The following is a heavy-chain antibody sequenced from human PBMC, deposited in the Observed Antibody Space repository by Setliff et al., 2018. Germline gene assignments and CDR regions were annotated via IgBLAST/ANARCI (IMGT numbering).Heavy chain of an antibody. CDR3: ARGYSAGYRIDY. J-gene: IGHJ4*02. D-gene: IGHD5-18*01. Sequence: GGSLRLSCAASGFIFSTYWMSWVRQAPGKGLEWVANIKQDGSDKYYVDSVKGRFTISRDNAKNSLYLQMNSLRAEDTAVYYCARGYSAGYRIDYWGQGTLVTVSS. CDR2: IKQDGSDK. V-gene: IGHV3-7*01. CDR1: GFIFSTYW.